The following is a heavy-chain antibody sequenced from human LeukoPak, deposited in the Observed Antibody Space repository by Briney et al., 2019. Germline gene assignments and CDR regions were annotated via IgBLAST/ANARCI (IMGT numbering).Heavy chain of an antibody. V-gene: IGHV3-23*01. CDR1: GFTFTSYA. D-gene: IGHD3-10*01. CDR2: VSGSGGST. J-gene: IGHJ5*02. CDR3: AKGSGSGSYYKNYFDP. Sequence: GGSLRLSCAASGFTFTSYAMSWVRQAPGKGLEWVSAVSGSGGSTYYGDSVKGRFTISRDSSKNAMYLQMNSLRAEDTAVYYCAKGSGSGSYYKNYFDPWGQGTLVTVSS.